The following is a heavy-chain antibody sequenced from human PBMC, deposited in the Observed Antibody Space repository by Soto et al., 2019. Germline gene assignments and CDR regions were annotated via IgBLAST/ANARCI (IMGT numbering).Heavy chain of an antibody. CDR2: VYSGGST. V-gene: IGHV3-53*01. D-gene: IGHD5-18*01. CDR3: ARDGGGSTAMAYYYYGMDV. CDR1: GFTVSSNY. J-gene: IGHJ6*02. Sequence: GGSLRLSCAASGFTVSSNYMSWVRQAPGKGLEWVSVVYSGGSTYYADSVKGRFTISRDNSKNTLYLQMNSLRAEDTAVYYCARDGGGSTAMAYYYYGMDVWGQGTTVTVS.